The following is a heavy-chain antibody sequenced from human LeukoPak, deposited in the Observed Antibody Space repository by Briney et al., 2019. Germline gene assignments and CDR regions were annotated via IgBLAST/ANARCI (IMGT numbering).Heavy chain of an antibody. CDR3: ARRGYTYGYTY. CDR2: INHSGST. V-gene: IGHV4-34*01. D-gene: IGHD5-18*01. J-gene: IGHJ4*02. CDR1: GGSFSGYY. Sequence: TSETLSLTCAVYGGSFSGYYWSWIRQPPGKGLEWIGEINHSGSTNYNPSLKSRVTISVDTSKNQFSQNLSSVTAADTAVYYCARRGYTYGYTYWGQGTLVTVSS.